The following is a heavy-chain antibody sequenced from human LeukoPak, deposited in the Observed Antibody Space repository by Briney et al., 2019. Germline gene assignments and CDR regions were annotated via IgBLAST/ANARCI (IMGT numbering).Heavy chain of an antibody. V-gene: IGHV3-7*01. CDR3: AREWN. J-gene: IGHJ4*02. CDR1: GFTFRTDW. CDR2: IKDDGSEI. Sequence: GGSLRLSCVASGFTFRTDWMSWVRQAPGKGPEWVASIKDDGSEIYYVDSVRGRITISRDNAKNSLYLQMNSLRAEDTAVYYCAREWNWGQGSLVTVSS.